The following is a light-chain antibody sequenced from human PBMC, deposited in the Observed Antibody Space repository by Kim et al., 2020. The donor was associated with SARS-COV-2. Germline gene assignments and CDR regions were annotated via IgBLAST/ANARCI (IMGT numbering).Light chain of an antibody. Sequence: QSALTQPASVSASPGQSITISCTGTSSDIGGYNFVSWYQQHPGKAPKLMIYDVSNRPSGVSNRFSGSKSGNTASLTISGLQAEDEADYYCSSFASSTLYVFGDGTKVTVL. CDR1: SSDIGGYNF. V-gene: IGLV2-14*03. CDR3: SSFASSTLYV. CDR2: DVS. J-gene: IGLJ1*01.